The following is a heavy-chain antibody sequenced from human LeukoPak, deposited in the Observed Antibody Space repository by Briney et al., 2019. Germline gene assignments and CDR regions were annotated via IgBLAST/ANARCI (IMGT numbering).Heavy chain of an antibody. CDR3: ARGDYDILTRLADFDY. V-gene: IGHV1-8*01. CDR2: MNPNSGNT. CDR1: GYTFTSYD. J-gene: IGHJ4*02. D-gene: IGHD3-9*01. Sequence: ASVKVSCKASGYTFTSYDINWVRQATGQGLEWMGWMNPNSGNTGYAQKFQGRVTMTRNTSISTAYMELSSLRSEDTAVYYCARGDYDILTRLADFDYWGQGTLSPSPQ.